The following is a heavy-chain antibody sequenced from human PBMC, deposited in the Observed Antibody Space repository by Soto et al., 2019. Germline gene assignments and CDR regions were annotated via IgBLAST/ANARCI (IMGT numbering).Heavy chain of an antibody. Sequence: ASVKVSCKASGYTFTSYYMHWVRQAPGQGLEWMGIINPSGGSTSYAQKFQGRVTMTRDTSTSTVYMELSSLRSEDTAVYYCARASDPIFGPTQKTNYGMDVWGQGTTVTVSS. CDR1: GYTFTSYY. CDR2: INPSGGST. CDR3: ARASDPIFGPTQKTNYGMDV. D-gene: IGHD3-3*01. V-gene: IGHV1-46*01. J-gene: IGHJ6*02.